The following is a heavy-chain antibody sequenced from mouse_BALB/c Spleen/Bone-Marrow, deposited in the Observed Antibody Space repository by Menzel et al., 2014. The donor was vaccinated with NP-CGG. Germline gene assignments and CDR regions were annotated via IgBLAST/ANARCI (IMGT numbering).Heavy chain of an antibody. CDR1: GYTFTSYW. CDR2: IYPSDSYT. CDR3: TRLYGSTYVAYGMDH. Sequence: QVQLQQSGAELVRPGASVKLSCKASGYTFTSYWINWVKQRPGQGLEWIGNIYPSDSYTNYNQKFKDKATLTVDKSLSAAYMQLSSPTSEDSAVYYCTRLYGSTYVAYGMDHWGQGTSVTVSS. J-gene: IGHJ4*01. D-gene: IGHD1-1*01. V-gene: IGHV1-69*02.